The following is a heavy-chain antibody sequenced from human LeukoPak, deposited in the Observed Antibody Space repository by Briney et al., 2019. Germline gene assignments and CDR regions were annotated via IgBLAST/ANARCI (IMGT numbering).Heavy chain of an antibody. V-gene: IGHV3-33*06. Sequence: GGSLRLSCAVSGFTFSSYGMHWVRQAPGKGLEWVAVIWYDGSNKYYADSVKGRFTISRDNSKNTLYLQMNSLRAEDTAVYYCAKDVVVTAMGFDYWGQGTLVTVSS. CDR2: IWYDGSNK. CDR1: GFTFSSYG. J-gene: IGHJ4*02. CDR3: AKDVVVTAMGFDY. D-gene: IGHD2-21*02.